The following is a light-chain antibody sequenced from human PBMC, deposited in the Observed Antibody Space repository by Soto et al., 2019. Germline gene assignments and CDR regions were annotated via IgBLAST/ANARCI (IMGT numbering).Light chain of an antibody. V-gene: IGKV3-15*01. CDR2: GAS. CDR3: QQYNNWVT. J-gene: IGKJ4*01. Sequence: EIVMTQSPATLAVSPGESATLSCRASQSVSTNLVWYQQKPGQAPRLLIYGASTRATGIPARFSGSGSGTEFTITINRLQSEDFAVYYCQQYNNWVTFGGGTKVEI. CDR1: QSVSTN.